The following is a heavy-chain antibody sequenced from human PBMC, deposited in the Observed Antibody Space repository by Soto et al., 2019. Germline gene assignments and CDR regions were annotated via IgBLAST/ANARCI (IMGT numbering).Heavy chain of an antibody. CDR1: GATVSSGSYY. Sequence: SSETLSLTCTVSGATVSSGSYYWSWIRQPPGKGLEWIGYIYYSGSTNYNPSLKSRVTISLDTSKNQFSLKLSSVTAAGAAVYYCARVILPYSIGWYYFDYWGQVTLVTFSS. D-gene: IGHD6-19*01. V-gene: IGHV4-61*01. CDR3: ARVILPYSIGWYYFDY. J-gene: IGHJ4*02. CDR2: IYYSGST.